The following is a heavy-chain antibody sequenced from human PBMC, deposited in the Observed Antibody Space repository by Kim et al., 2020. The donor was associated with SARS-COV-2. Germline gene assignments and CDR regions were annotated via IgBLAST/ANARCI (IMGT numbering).Heavy chain of an antibody. CDR2: ISLSSSTS. CDR1: GFTFNSYS. Sequence: GGSLRLSCAASGFTFNSYSMNWVRQAPGKGLEWVSYISLSSSTSSYADSVRGRFTISRDNAKNSLYLQMNSLRDDDTAVYYCARDSNNGAFFDSWGQGTLVTVSS. V-gene: IGHV3-48*02. CDR3: ARDSNNGAFFDS. J-gene: IGHJ5*01. D-gene: IGHD2-8*01.